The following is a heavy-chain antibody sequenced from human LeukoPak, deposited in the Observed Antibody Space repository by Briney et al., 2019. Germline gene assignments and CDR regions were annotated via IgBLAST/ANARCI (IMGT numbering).Heavy chain of an antibody. CDR1: GFTFSSYW. V-gene: IGHV3-74*01. CDR3: ARGFYSSGWFDY. Sequence: AGGSLRLSCAASGFTFSSYWMHWVRQVPGKGLVWVSRISGDGSSTTYADSVKGRSTISRDNAKNTLYLQMNSLRAEDTAVFYCARGFYSSGWFDYWGQGTLVTVSS. D-gene: IGHD6-19*01. J-gene: IGHJ4*02. CDR2: ISGDGSST.